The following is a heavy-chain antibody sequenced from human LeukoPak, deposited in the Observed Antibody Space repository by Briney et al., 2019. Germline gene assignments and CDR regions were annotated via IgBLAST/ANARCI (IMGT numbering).Heavy chain of an antibody. J-gene: IGHJ4*02. D-gene: IGHD5-12*01. CDR1: GGSISSYY. V-gene: IGHV4-59*01. CDR3: ARAPGGYAYFDY. Sequence: KTSETLSLTCTVSGGSISSYYWSWLRQPPGKGLEWIGYIYYSGSTNYNPSLKSRVTISVDTSKNQFSLKLSSVTAADTAVYYCARAPGGYAYFDYWGQGTLVTVSS. CDR2: IYYSGST.